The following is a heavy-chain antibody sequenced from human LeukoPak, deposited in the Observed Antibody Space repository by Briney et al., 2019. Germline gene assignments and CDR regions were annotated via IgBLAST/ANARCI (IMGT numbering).Heavy chain of an antibody. CDR3: ARGTKTGNTGYDWNY. CDR2: IYCSGGT. Sequence: SETLSLTCTVSGGSISGYYWAWIRQPPGKGLEWIGYIYCSGGTNYNPSLKSRVTISVDTSTNQFSLKLSSVTAADTAVYFCARGTKTGNTGYDWNYWGQGSLVTVSS. D-gene: IGHD5-12*01. CDR1: GGSISGYY. V-gene: IGHV4-59*01. J-gene: IGHJ4*02.